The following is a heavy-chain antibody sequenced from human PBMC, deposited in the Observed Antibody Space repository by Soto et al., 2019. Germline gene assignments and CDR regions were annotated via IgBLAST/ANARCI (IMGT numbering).Heavy chain of an antibody. CDR3: ARDQASVVRGVIGY. CDR2: ISYDGSNK. V-gene: IGHV3-30-3*01. Sequence: QVQLVESGGGVVQPGRSLRLSCAASGFTFSSYAMHWVRQAPGKGLEWVAVISYDGSNKYYADSVKGRFTISRDNSKNTLYLQMNSLRAEDTAVYYCARDQASVVRGVIGYWGQGTLVTVSS. J-gene: IGHJ4*02. D-gene: IGHD3-10*01. CDR1: GFTFSSYA.